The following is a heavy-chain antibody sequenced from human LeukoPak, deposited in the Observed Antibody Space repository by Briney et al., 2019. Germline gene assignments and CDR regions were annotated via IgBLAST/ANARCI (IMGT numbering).Heavy chain of an antibody. CDR2: IWNDGSNK. Sequence: PGGSLRLSCAASGFSFSTYGMHWVRQAPGKGLEWVAVIWNDGSNKYYEDSVKGRFTISRDNLKNTLYLQMNSLRAEDTAVHYCARASYCSSTSCYRFDYWGQGTLVTVSS. V-gene: IGHV3-33*01. J-gene: IGHJ4*02. D-gene: IGHD2-2*01. CDR1: GFSFSTYG. CDR3: ARASYCSSTSCYRFDY.